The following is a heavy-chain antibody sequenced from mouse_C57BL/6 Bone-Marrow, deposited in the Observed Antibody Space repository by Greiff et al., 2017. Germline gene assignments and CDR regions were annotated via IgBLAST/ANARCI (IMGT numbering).Heavy chain of an antibody. D-gene: IGHD4-1*01. CDR2: IYPRSGNT. CDR1: GYTFTSYG. CDR3: AELPGTLY. Sequence: VQLQQSGAELARPGASVKLSCKASGYTFTSYGISWVKQRTGQGLEWIGEIYPRSGNTYYNEKFKGKATLTADKSSSTAYMELRSLTSEDSAVYFCAELPGTLYWGQGTLVTVSA. J-gene: IGHJ3*01. V-gene: IGHV1-81*01.